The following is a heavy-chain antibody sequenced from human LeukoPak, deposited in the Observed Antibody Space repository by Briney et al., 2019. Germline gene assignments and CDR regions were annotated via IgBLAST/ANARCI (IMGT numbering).Heavy chain of an antibody. J-gene: IGHJ5*02. D-gene: IGHD6-13*01. CDR1: GFTFSSYA. CDR2: ISSNGGST. CDR3: ARTLVAAPGTKGGT. V-gene: IGHV3-64*04. Sequence: GGSLRLSCSASGFTFSSYAMHWVRQAPGKGLEYVSAISSNGGSTYYADSVKGRFTISRDNANNALYLQMNSLRAEQSAVYYCARTLVAAPGTKGGTWGQGTLVTVSS.